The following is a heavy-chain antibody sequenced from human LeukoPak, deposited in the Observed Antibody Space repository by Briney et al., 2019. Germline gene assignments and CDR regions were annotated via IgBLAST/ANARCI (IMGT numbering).Heavy chain of an antibody. CDR1: GGTFSSYA. V-gene: IGHV1-69*04. CDR3: ARGELELPHYYYYGMDV. CDR2: IIPILGIA. J-gene: IGHJ6*02. Sequence: SVKVSCKASGGTFSSYAISWVRQAPGQGLEWMGRIIPILGIANYAQKFQGRVTITADQSTSTAYMELSSLRSEDTAVYYCARGELELPHYYYYGMDVWGQGTTVTVSS. D-gene: IGHD1-7*01.